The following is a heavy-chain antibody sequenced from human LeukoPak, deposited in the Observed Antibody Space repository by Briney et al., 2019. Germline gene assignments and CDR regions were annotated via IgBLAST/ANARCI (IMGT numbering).Heavy chain of an antibody. J-gene: IGHJ4*02. Sequence: RASVKVSCKASGYTFTSYYMHWVRQAPGQGLGWMGIINPSGGSTSYAQKFQGRVTMTRDTSTSTVYMELSSLRSEDTAVYYCARGGDLYGTGDFFDYWGQGTLVTVSS. CDR3: ARGGDLYGTGDFFDY. D-gene: IGHD3-10*01. CDR1: GYTFTSYY. V-gene: IGHV1-46*01. CDR2: INPSGGST.